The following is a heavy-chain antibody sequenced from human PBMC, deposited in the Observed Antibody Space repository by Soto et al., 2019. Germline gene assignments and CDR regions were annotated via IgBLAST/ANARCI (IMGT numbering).Heavy chain of an antibody. Sequence: QVQLMQSGAEVKKPGASVKVSCKASGYTFTSYGISWVRQAPGQGLESMGWISAYNGNTNYAQKLQGRVTMTTDTSTSTAYMELRSLRSDDTAVYYCARGSITFVGVIVSSAFDIWGQGTMVTVSS. CDR2: ISAYNGNT. D-gene: IGHD3-16*02. CDR1: GYTFTSYG. CDR3: ARGSITFVGVIVSSAFDI. J-gene: IGHJ3*02. V-gene: IGHV1-18*01.